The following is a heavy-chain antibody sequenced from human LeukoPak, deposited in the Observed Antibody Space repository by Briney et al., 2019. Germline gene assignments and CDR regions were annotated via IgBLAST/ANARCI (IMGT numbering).Heavy chain of an antibody. CDR3: ARSGYIAVAGDFDY. D-gene: IGHD6-19*01. V-gene: IGHV4-61*02. CDR1: GGSISSGSYY. CDR2: IYTSGST. Sequence: SETLSLTCTVFGGSISSGSYYWSWIRQPAGKGLEWIGRIYTSGSTNYNPSLKSRVTISVDTPKNQFSLKLSSVTAADTAVYYCARSGYIAVAGDFDYWGQGTLVTVSS. J-gene: IGHJ4*02.